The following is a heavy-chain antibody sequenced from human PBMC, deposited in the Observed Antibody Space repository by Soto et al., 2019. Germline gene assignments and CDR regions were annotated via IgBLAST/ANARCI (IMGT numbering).Heavy chain of an antibody. J-gene: IGHJ4*02. CDR1: GVSLSTSGVG. Sequence: QITLKESGPTLVKPTQTLTLTCNVSGVSLSTSGVGVGWIRQPPGKALEWLALIYWDDDKRSSPSLKSRLTITKDTSKNQVVLTRTNRAPVDTATYYCAHMRAAKFDYWGQGTLVTVSS. V-gene: IGHV2-5*02. CDR3: AHMRAAKFDY. CDR2: IYWDDDK. D-gene: IGHD2-15*01.